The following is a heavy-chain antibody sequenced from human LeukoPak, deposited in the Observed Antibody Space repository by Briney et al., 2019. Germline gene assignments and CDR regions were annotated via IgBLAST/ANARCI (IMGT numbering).Heavy chain of an antibody. CDR3: AKNADYGDYRNWFDP. D-gene: IGHD4-17*01. CDR1: GFTFSSFA. V-gene: IGHV3-23*01. Sequence: PGGSLRLSCAASGFTFSSFAMNGVRQAPGKGVEWVSTMSGDATNTYYADSVKGRFTISRDNSKNTLYLQMNSVRAEDTAVYYCAKNADYGDYRNWFDPWGQGTLVTVSS. J-gene: IGHJ5*02. CDR2: MSGDATNT.